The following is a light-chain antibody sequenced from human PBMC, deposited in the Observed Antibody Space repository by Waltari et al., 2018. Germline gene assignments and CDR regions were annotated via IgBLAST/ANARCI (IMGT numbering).Light chain of an antibody. CDR2: GKN. V-gene: IGLV3-19*01. Sequence: SSELTPDPAVSVALGQTVRITCPGDSLRSYYAIWYQQKPGQAPVLVIYGKNNRPSGIPDRFSGSSSGNTASLTITGAQAEDEADYYCNSRDSSGNPVVFGGGTKLTVL. CDR3: NSRDSSGNPVV. J-gene: IGLJ2*01. CDR1: SLRSYY.